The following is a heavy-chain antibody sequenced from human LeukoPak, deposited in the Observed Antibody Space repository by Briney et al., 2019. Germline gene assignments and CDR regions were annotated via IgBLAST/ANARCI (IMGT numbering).Heavy chain of an antibody. CDR2: ISWNSGNI. CDR3: AKDYCSSTTCYYNY. J-gene: IGHJ4*02. CDR1: GFTFDDYA. Sequence: GGSLRLSCAASGFTFDDYAMHWVRQAPGKGLEWVSDISWNSGNIGYADSVKGRFTISRDNAKNSLFLQMNSLRAEDTALYYCAKDYCSSTTCYYNYWGQGTLVTVSS. V-gene: IGHV3-9*01. D-gene: IGHD2-2*01.